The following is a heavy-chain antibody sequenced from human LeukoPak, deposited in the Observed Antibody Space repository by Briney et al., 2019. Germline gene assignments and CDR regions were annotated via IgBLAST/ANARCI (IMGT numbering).Heavy chain of an antibody. Sequence: PGGCLSLSCAASGFTVSTYEVRWVRPAPGKGLEWLAYITTSVTNIYYADSVKGRFTISRDNAKNSLYLQMNSLRAEDTAVYYCARRYCSGGSCYKTGDMGAFDIWGQGTMVTVSS. V-gene: IGHV3-48*03. CDR1: GFTVSTYE. D-gene: IGHD2-15*01. CDR2: ITTSVTNI. J-gene: IGHJ3*02. CDR3: ARRYCSGGSCYKTGDMGAFDI.